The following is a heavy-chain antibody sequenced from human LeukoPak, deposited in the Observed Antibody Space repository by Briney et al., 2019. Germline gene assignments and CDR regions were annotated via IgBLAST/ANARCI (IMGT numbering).Heavy chain of an antibody. V-gene: IGHV3-30*04. J-gene: IGHJ4*02. CDR1: GFTFSSYA. D-gene: IGHD4-17*01. CDR3: ARDPFMTTVTLDY. CDR2: ISYDGSNK. Sequence: GGSLRLSCAASGFTFSSYAMHWVRQAPGKGLEWVAVISYDGSNKYYADSVKGRFTISRGNSKSTLYLQMNSLRAEDTAVYYCARDPFMTTVTLDYWGQGTLVTVSS.